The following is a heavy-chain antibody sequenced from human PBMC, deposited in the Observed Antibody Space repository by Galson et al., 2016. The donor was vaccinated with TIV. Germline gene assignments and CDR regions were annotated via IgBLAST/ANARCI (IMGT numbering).Heavy chain of an antibody. CDR1: GFTFDDFA. CDR3: AKDRGGGTSWYFEY. Sequence: CAVFGFTFDDFAMHWVRRVPGKGLEWVSLISWDGGSTYYADSVKGRFTISRDNSKDSLYLQMNSLRPDDSGLYYCAKDRGGGTSWYFEYWGQGTLVTVTS. J-gene: IGHJ4*01. V-gene: IGHV3-43D*03. D-gene: IGHD6-13*01. CDR2: ISWDGGST.